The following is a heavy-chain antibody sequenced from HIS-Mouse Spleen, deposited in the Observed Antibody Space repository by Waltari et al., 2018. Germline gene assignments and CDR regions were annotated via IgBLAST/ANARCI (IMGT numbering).Heavy chain of an antibody. D-gene: IGHD1-26*01. CDR2: ISYDGSNK. V-gene: IGHV3-30*03. J-gene: IGHJ3*01. Sequence: QVQLVESGGGVVQPGRSLRLSCAACGFPFSSYGMHWVRQAPGKGLEWVAVISYDGSNKYYADSVKGRFTISRDNSKNTLYLQMNSLRAEDTAVYYCVVSGSWGQGTMVTVSS. CDR1: GFPFSSYG. CDR3: VVSGS.